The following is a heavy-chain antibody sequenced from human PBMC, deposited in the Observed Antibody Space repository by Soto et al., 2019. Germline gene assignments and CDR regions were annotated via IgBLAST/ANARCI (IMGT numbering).Heavy chain of an antibody. Sequence: QVQLVQSGAEVKKPGASVKVSCKASGYTFTSYGISLVRQAPGQGLEWMAWISANNDNTKYEQKFQGRVTITTDTSMSSADMELRSLTSNDTAVYYCARDAAVGLFDYWAKGTLVTVSS. V-gene: IGHV1-18*01. CDR3: ARDAAVGLFDY. CDR1: GYTFTSYG. J-gene: IGHJ4*02. CDR2: ISANNDNT. D-gene: IGHD1-26*01.